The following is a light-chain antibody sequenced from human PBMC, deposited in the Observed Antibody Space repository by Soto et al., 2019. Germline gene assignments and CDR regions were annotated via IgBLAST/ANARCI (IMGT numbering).Light chain of an antibody. Sequence: IRLTQFPSSLSASVGDRLTITCRASQGVNSHLAWHQQKPGKAPKLLISEVSTLQSGVPSRFSGSGSGTDFTLTISSLQPEDFATYYCQHLNAFPITFGQGTRLEIK. V-gene: IGKV1-9*01. CDR3: QHLNAFPIT. CDR1: QGVNSH. CDR2: EVS. J-gene: IGKJ5*01.